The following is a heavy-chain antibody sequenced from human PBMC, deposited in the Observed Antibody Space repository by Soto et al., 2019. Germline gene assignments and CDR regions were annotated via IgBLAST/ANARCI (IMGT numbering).Heavy chain of an antibody. J-gene: IGHJ4*02. V-gene: IGHV1-18*01. D-gene: IGHD3-10*01. CDR2: ISAYNGNT. CDR1: GYTFTSYG. Sequence: ASVKVSCKASGYTFTSYGISWVRQAPGQGLEWMGWISAYNGNTNYAQKLQGRVTMTTDTSTSTAYMELRSLRSDDTAVYYCARGGISLVRGVIIDHPDYWGQGTLVTVSS. CDR3: ARGGISLVRGVIIDHPDY.